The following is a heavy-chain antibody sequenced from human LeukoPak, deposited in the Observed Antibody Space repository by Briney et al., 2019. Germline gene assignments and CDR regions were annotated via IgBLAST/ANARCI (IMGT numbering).Heavy chain of an antibody. CDR2: ITSISSAS. CDR3: ATETIGRHYDY. CDR1: GFTFSIYA. D-gene: IGHD1-14*01. V-gene: IGHV3-23*01. J-gene: IGHJ4*02. Sequence: GGSLRLSCAASGFTFSIYAMSWVRQAPGKGLEWVSSITSISSASFYADSVKGRFTISRDNSRDTLYLQMDSLRDEDTAVYYCATETIGRHYDYWGQGTLLTVSS.